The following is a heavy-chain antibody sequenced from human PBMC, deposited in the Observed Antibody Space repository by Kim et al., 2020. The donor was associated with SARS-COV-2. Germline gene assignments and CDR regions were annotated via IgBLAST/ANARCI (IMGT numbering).Heavy chain of an antibody. Sequence: APVEGRFAIYRDDSENALYLQMTSLKTEDTAVYYCTRVGRYFDWLSSIDYWGQGTLVTVSS. V-gene: IGHV3-15*01. J-gene: IGHJ4*02. D-gene: IGHD3-9*01. CDR3: TRVGRYFDWLSSIDY.